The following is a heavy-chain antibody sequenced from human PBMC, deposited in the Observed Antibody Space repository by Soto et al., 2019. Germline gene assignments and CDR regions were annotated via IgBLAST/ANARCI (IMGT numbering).Heavy chain of an antibody. V-gene: IGHV4-31*03. CDR1: GCSLSRGGYY. D-gene: IGHD5-12*01. J-gene: IGHJ3*02. CDR3: ARVREYSGYDRKDAFDS. Sequence: PSQTLSLTCPVSGCSLSRGGYYWSWIRQHPGKGLEWTGYIYYSGSTYYNPSLKSRVTISVDTSKNQFSLKLSSVTAADTAVYYCARVREYSGYDRKDAFDSLGQGTMVTGSS. CDR2: IYYSGST.